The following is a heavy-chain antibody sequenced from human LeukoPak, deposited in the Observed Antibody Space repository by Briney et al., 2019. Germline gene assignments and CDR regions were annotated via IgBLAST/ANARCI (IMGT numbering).Heavy chain of an antibody. V-gene: IGHV4-59*06. CDR2: IYYSGST. J-gene: IGHJ5*02. CDR3: ARGEYYYGSGSYKWFDP. Sequence: SETLSLTCSVSGGSISSYQWSWIRQHPGKGLKWIGYIYYSGSTYYNPSLKSRVTISVDTSKNQFSLKLSSVTAADTAVNYCARGEYYYGSGSYKWFDPWGQGTLVTVSS. CDR1: GGSISSYQ. D-gene: IGHD3-10*01.